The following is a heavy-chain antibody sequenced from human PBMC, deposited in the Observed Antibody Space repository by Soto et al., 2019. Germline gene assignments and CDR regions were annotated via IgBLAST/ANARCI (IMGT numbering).Heavy chain of an antibody. Sequence: PGGSLRLACAPAGFTFSDYYIRWIRQAPGKGLDWVSYISSNSSNTKYADSVKGRFTISRDNANNSLYMQMNSLRAEDTAVYYCARDVYRYSSSHPDDVWGQGTAVTVSS. V-gene: IGHV3-11*06. CDR1: GFTFSDYY. CDR2: ISSNSSNT. CDR3: ARDVYRYSSSHPDDV. J-gene: IGHJ6*02. D-gene: IGHD6-6*01.